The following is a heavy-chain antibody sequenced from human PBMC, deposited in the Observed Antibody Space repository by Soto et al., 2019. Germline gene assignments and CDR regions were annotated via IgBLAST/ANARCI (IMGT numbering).Heavy chain of an antibody. J-gene: IGHJ4*02. CDR1: GFTFSSYA. CDR3: ARGHTANAAMVTGQFDY. CDR2: ISYDGTIK. V-gene: IGHV3-30-3*01. D-gene: IGHD5-18*01. Sequence: QVQLVESGGGVVQPGTSLRLSCAASGFTFSSYALHWVRLAPGKGLEWVAVISYDGTIKYYADSVKGRFTISRDSSKNTLYLQMNNLRPEDTAIYHCARGHTANAAMVTGQFDYWGQGPPVTVSS.